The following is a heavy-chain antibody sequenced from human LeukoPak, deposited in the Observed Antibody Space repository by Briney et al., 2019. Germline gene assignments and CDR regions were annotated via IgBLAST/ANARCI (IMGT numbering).Heavy chain of an antibody. CDR3: ARELVGANQAGAFDI. V-gene: IGHV4-38-2*02. CDR2: IYHSGST. Sequence: PSETLSLTCAVSGYSISSGYYWGWIRQPPGKGLEWIGSIYHSGSTYYNPSLKSRVTISVDRSKNQFSLKLSSVTAADTAVYYCARELVGANQAGAFDIWGQGTMVTVSS. J-gene: IGHJ3*02. CDR1: GYSISSGYY. D-gene: IGHD1-26*01.